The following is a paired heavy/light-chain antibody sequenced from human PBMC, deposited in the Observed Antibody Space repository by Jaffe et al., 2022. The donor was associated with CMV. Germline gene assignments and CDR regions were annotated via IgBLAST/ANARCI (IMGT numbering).Heavy chain of an antibody. CDR3: ARALGGSGTYLWAPVS. J-gene: IGHJ5*02. CDR2: ISYNGGEK. V-gene: IGHV3-30*03. Sequence: QVQVVESGGGVVQPGRTLRLSCAASGFTFRDYGFHWVRQAPGKGLEWLTLISYNGGEKYYADSVKGRFTISRDNSENTVFLQFHSLRTEDTAVYYCARALGGSGTYLWAPVSWGQGTLVTVSS. D-gene: IGHD3-10*01. CDR1: GFTFRDYG.
Light chain of an antibody. CDR3: LSYSYGNILV. CDR2: GVS. V-gene: IGLV2-23*02. CDR1: NNDVGGLNI. J-gene: IGLJ2*01. Sequence: QSALTQPASVSGSPGQSITMTCTGTNNDVGGLNIVSWCQQHPGKAPKLILFGVSERPSGISYRFSGSKSGNTASLTISGLQPEDEADYYCLSYSYGNILVVGGGTKLTVL.